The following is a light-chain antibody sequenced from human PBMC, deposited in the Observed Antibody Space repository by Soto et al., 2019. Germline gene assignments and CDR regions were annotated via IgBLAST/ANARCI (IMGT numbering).Light chain of an antibody. CDR2: GAS. CDR1: QYVSSGY. Sequence: VLTQSPGTLSLSPGESATLSCRASQYVSSGYLAWYQQKPGQAPRLLIYGASNRATGIPDRFSGSGSGTDFTLTISRLEAEDFAVYYCQQYGDSPRVFGQGTKVDIK. V-gene: IGKV3-20*01. CDR3: QQYGDSPRV. J-gene: IGKJ1*01.